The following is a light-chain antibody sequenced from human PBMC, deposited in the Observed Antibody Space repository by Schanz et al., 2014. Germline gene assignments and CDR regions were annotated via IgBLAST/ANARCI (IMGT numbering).Light chain of an antibody. CDR2: AAS. J-gene: IGKJ2*01. CDR1: HGISNS. CDR3: QQLNSVSYT. Sequence: DIQMTQSPSSLSASVGDRVTITCRTSHGISNSLAWYQQKPGRVPNLLIYAASTLQSGVPSRFSGSGFGTAFTLTITSLQPEDFATYYCQQLNSVSYTFGQGTKLEIK. V-gene: IGKV1-27*01.